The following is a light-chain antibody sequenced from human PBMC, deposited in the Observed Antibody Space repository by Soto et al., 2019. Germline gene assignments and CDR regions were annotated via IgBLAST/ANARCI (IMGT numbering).Light chain of an antibody. CDR2: GAS. CDR1: QTVSNTY. CDR3: QQYGALPPT. V-gene: IGKV3-20*01. Sequence: EIVLTQFPGALSLSPGERVTLSCRASQTVSNTYLAWYQQQSGQAPKFLIYGASNRATGIPDRFSGSGSGTYFTLTISRLEPEDFAVYYCQQYGALPPTFGGGTKVEI. J-gene: IGKJ4*01.